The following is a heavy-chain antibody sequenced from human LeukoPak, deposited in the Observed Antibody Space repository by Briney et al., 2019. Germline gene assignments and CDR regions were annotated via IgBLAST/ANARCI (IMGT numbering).Heavy chain of an antibody. D-gene: IGHD3-22*01. CDR3: AKVHRPYHYDSSGYSFDY. CDR1: GFTFDNYA. V-gene: IGHV3-23*01. J-gene: IGHJ4*02. Sequence: GGSLRLSCTASGFTFDNYAMIWVRQAPGKGLEWVSVISGSGDGTYSADSVRGRFTISRDNSKNTLYLQMNSLRAEDTAVYYCAKVHRPYHYDSSGYSFDYWGQGTLVTVSS. CDR2: ISGSGDGT.